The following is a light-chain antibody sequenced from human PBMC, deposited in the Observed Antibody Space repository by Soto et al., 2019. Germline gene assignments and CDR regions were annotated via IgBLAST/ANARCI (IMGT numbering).Light chain of an antibody. Sequence: EIVLTQSPGTLSLSPGERATLSCRASQSVSSSYLDWYQQKPGQAPRLLIYGASSRATGIPDRFSGSGSGTGFTLTISRLEPEDFAVYYCQQYGSSPPITFGQGTRLEI. CDR3: QQYGSSPPIT. J-gene: IGKJ5*01. V-gene: IGKV3-20*01. CDR2: GAS. CDR1: QSVSSSY.